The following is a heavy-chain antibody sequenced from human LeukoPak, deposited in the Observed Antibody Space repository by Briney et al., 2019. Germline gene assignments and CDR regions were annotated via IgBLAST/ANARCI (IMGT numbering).Heavy chain of an antibody. CDR1: GFTFSSYS. V-gene: IGHV3-21*01. CDR3: AKDRSRGGSRSYYFDY. J-gene: IGHJ4*02. D-gene: IGHD1-26*01. Sequence: GGSLRLSCAASGFTFSSYSMNWVRQAPGKGLEWVSSISSSSSYIYYADSVKGRFTISRDNAKNSLYLQMNSLRAEDTAVYYCAKDRSRGGSRSYYFDYWGQGTLVTVSS. CDR2: ISSSSSYI.